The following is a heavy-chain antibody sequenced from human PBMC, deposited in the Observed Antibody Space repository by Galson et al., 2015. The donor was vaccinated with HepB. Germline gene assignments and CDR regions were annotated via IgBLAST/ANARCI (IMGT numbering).Heavy chain of an antibody. CDR1: GFTFSSYG. Sequence: SLRLSCAASGFTFSSYGMHWVRQAPGKGLEWVAVISYDGSNKYYADSVKGRFTISRDNSKNTLYLQMNSLRAEDTAVYYCAKDPHGNLAATGRGYYYGMDVWGQGTTVTVSS. CDR2: ISYDGSNK. D-gene: IGHD6-13*01. CDR3: AKDPHGNLAATGRGYYYGMDV. V-gene: IGHV3-30*18. J-gene: IGHJ6*02.